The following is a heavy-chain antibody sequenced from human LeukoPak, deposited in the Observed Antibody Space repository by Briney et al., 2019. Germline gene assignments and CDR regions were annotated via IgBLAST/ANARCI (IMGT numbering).Heavy chain of an antibody. CDR1: GGTFSSYA. Sequence: SVRVSCKASGGTFSSYAISWVRQAPGQGLEWMARIIPILGIANYAQKFQGRVTITADKSTSTSYMELSSLRSEDTAVYYCARDYYGSGYYYYYGMDVWGQGTTVTVSS. J-gene: IGHJ6*02. V-gene: IGHV1-69*10. CDR2: IIPILGIA. D-gene: IGHD3-10*01. CDR3: ARDYYGSGYYYYYGMDV.